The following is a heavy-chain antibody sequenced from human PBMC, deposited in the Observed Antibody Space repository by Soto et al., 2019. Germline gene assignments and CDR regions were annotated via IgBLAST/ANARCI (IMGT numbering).Heavy chain of an antibody. J-gene: IGHJ4*02. V-gene: IGHV4-59*01. CDR1: GGSISSYY. CDR3: ARETLGLDY. D-gene: IGHD3-3*01. CDR2: IYNSVNT. Sequence: LSLTCTVSGGSISSYYWSWIRQPPGKGLEWIGYIYNSVNTNYNPSLKSRVTISIDTSKKQFSLKLGSVTAADTAVYYCARETLGLDYWGQGTLVTVSS.